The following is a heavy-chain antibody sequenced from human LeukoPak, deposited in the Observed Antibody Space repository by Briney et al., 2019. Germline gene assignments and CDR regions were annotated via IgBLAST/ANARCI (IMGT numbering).Heavy chain of an antibody. V-gene: IGHV5-51*01. D-gene: IGHD4-23*01. Sequence: KFGESLKICCKGSGYSFTSYWIGWLRQMPGKGLEWMGIIYPGDSDTRYSPSFQGQVTISADKSISTAYLQWSSLKASDTAMYYCARQAPNSKRGYLGYWGQGTLVTVSS. CDR3: ARQAPNSKRGYLGY. J-gene: IGHJ4*02. CDR1: GYSFTSYW. CDR2: IYPGDSDT.